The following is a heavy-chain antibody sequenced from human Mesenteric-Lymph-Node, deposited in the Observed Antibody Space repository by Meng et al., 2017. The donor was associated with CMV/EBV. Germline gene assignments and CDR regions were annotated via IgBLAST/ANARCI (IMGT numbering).Heavy chain of an antibody. V-gene: IGHV4-61*08. CDR1: GGSVSSCGSY. CDR2: IYYSGST. J-gene: IGHJ4*02. Sequence: SLTCTVSGGSVSSCGSYWSWIRQPPGKGLEWIGYIYYSGSTIYNPSLKSRVTISVDTSKNQFSLKLSSVTAADTAVYYCARDDGYFDYWGQGTLVTVSS. CDR3: ARDDGYFDY.